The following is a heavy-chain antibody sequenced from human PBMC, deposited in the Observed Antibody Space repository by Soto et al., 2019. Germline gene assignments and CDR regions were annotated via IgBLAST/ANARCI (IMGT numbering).Heavy chain of an antibody. D-gene: IGHD3-3*01. J-gene: IGHJ4*02. CDR3: ARERGRGYYDFWSGYPDY. CDR2: ISYSGST. Sequence: QVQLQESGPGLVKPSQTLSLTCTVSGGSISSGGYHWSWIRQHQGKGLEWIGYISYSGSTNYNPSLKSRINIAVETSKNQFSLKLSSVTAADTAIYYCARERGRGYYDFWSGYPDYWGQGTLVTVSS. CDR1: GGSISSGGYH. V-gene: IGHV4-31*03.